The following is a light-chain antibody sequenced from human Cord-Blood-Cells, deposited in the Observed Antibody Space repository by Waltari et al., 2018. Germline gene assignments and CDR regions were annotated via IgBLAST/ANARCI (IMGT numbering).Light chain of an antibody. CDR3: SSYTSSSTLVV. V-gene: IGLV2-14*01. CDR2: DVS. CDR1: SSDVGGYNY. J-gene: IGLJ2*01. Sequence: QSALTQPASVSGSPGQSIIISCTGTSSDVGGYNYVSWYQQHPDKAPKLMIYDVSNRPSGVSNRFSGSKSGNTASLTISGLQAEDEADYYCSSYTSSSTLVVFGGGTKLTVL.